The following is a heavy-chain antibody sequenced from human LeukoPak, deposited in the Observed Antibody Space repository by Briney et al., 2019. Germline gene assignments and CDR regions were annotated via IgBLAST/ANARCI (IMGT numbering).Heavy chain of an antibody. CDR1: GFTVSSNY. D-gene: IGHD6-19*01. CDR3: ARAPSGWYFDS. V-gene: IGHV3-66*01. CDR2: MYSGGDT. J-gene: IGHJ4*02. Sequence: GGSLRLSCAASGFTVSSNYMSWVRQAPGKGLEWVSAMYSGGDTYYADSVKGRFTISRDNSENTLYLQMNSLRAEDTAVYYCARAPSGWYFDSWGQGTLVTVSS.